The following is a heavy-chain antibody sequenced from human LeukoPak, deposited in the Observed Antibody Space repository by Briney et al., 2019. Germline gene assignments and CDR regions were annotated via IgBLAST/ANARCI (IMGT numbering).Heavy chain of an antibody. V-gene: IGHV3-30*02. D-gene: IGHD3-10*01. Sequence: GGSLRLSCAASGFTFKTYGMHWVRQAPGKGLDWVAFIEKDGSNKYYADSVKGRFTVSRDNSKNRLYLQMNSLRPEETALYYCARDREAMVRGVGYFDHWGQGTLVTVSS. J-gene: IGHJ4*02. CDR3: ARDREAMVRGVGYFDH. CDR2: IEKDGSNK. CDR1: GFTFKTYG.